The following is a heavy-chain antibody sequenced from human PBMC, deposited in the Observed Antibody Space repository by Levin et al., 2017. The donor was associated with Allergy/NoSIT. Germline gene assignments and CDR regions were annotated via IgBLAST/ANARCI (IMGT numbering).Heavy chain of an antibody. CDR3: ARDGRYYDSSGYYHDFDY. J-gene: IGHJ4*02. CDR1: GFTFSSYE. V-gene: IGHV3-48*03. Sequence: PGGSLRLSCAASGFTFSSYEMNWVRQAPGKGLEWVSYISSSGSTIYYADSVKGRFTISRDNAKNSLYLQMNSLRAEDTAVYYCARDGRYYDSSGYYHDFDYWGQGTLVTVSS. CDR2: ISSSGSTI. D-gene: IGHD3-22*01.